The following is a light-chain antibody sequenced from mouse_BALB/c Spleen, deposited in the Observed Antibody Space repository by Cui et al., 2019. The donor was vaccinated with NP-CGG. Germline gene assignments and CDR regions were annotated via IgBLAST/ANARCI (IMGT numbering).Light chain of an antibody. CDR2: GTN. J-gene: IGLJ1*01. V-gene: IGLV1*01. Sequence: QAVVTQESALTTSPGETVTLTCRSSTGAVTTGNYANWVQEKPDHLFTGLIGGTNNRVPGVPARFSGSLIGDKAVLTITGAQTEDEAIYFCALWYSNHWVFGGGTKLTVL. CDR1: TGAVTTGNY. CDR3: ALWYSNHWV.